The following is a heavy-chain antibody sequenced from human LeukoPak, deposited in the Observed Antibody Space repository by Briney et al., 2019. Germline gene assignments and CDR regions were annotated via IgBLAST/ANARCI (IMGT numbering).Heavy chain of an antibody. V-gene: IGHV3-30*04. CDR1: GFTFSSYA. CDR3: AKDAHYGSFDY. D-gene: IGHD3-10*01. Sequence: PGGSLRLSCAASGFTFSSYAMHWVRQAPGKGLEWVAVISYDGSNKYYADSVKGRFTISRDNSKNTLYLQMNSLRAEDTAVYYCAKDAHYGSFDYWGQGTLVTVSS. CDR2: ISYDGSNK. J-gene: IGHJ4*02.